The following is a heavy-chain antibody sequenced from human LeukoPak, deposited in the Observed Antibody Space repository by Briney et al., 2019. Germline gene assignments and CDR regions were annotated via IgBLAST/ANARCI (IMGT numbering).Heavy chain of an antibody. V-gene: IGHV1-69*01. J-gene: IGHJ3*02. CDR3: ARPSSGWSRAFDI. CDR1: GGTFSSYA. CDR2: IIPIFGTA. D-gene: IGHD6-19*01. Sequence: SVKVSCKASGGTFSSYAISWVRQAPGQGLEWMGGIIPIFGTANYAQKFQGRVTITADESTSTAYMELSSLRSEDTAVYYCARPSSGWSRAFDIWGRGTMVTVSS.